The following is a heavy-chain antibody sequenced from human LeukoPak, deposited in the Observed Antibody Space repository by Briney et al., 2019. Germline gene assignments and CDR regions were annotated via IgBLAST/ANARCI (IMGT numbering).Heavy chain of an antibody. CDR2: ISAYNVNT. Sequence: GASVKVXCKASGYTFTSYGISWVGQAPGQGREWMGGISAYNVNTTYPQQLQSRVTMTTDTSTTTAYMDLRSLRSDDTAVYYCARCRWYYDILTGYCYFDYWGQGTLVTVSS. D-gene: IGHD3-9*01. V-gene: IGHV1-18*01. CDR3: ARCRWYYDILTGYCYFDY. J-gene: IGHJ4*02. CDR1: GYTFTSYG.